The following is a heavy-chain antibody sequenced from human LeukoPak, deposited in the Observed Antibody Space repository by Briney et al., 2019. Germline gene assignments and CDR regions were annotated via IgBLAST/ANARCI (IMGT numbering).Heavy chain of an antibody. CDR1: GGSISSYY. CDR2: IYYSGST. J-gene: IGHJ4*02. V-gene: IGHV4-59*01. Sequence: PSETLSLTCTVSGGSISSYYWSWIRQPPGKGLEWIGYIYYSGSTNYNPSLKSRVTISVDTSKNQFSLKLSSVTAADTAVYYCAAGKLWLPFGFDYWRQGTLVTVSS. CDR3: AAGKLWLPFGFDY. D-gene: IGHD5-18*01.